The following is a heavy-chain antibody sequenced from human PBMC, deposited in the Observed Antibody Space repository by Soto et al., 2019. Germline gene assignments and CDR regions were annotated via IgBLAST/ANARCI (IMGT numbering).Heavy chain of an antibody. CDR1: GFTFISYA. CDR3: AKDQWGRLQAIDY. J-gene: IGHJ4*02. Sequence: GGSLRLSCAASGFTFISYAMSWVRQAQGEGLGWVSAISGSGGSTYYADSEKGRLTLPRDNSTHPLYLKMNSLRAEDTAVDYCAKDQWGRLQAIDYWGQGTLVTVSS. V-gene: IGHV3-23*01. CDR2: ISGSGGST. D-gene: IGHD1-26*01.